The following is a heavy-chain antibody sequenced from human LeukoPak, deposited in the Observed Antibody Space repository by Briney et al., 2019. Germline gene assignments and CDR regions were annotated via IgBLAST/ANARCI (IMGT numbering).Heavy chain of an antibody. CDR3: AKRGDYGGNSPFDY. J-gene: IGHJ4*02. V-gene: IGHV3-30*18. CDR2: ISYGGSNK. Sequence: GGSLRLSCAASGFTFSSYGMHWVRQAPGKGLGWVAVISYGGSNKYYADSVKGRFTISRDNSKNTLYLQMNSLRAEDTAVYYCAKRGDYGGNSPFDYWGQGTLVTVSS. D-gene: IGHD4-23*01. CDR1: GFTFSSYG.